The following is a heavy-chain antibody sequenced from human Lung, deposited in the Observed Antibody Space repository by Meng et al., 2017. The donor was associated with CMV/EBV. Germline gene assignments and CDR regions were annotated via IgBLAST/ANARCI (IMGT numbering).Heavy chain of an antibody. CDR1: GSTFGDYA. Sequence: GGSLRLXCVASGSTFGDYAMHWVRQVPGKGLEWVSGITYKSGSTGYADSVKGRFTISRDNARNSLYLQMNNLRAEDTALYYCAKDFYSTSLYYFDYWGQGXLVTVSS. CDR3: AKDFYSTSLYYFDY. D-gene: IGHD2-2*01. J-gene: IGHJ4*02. V-gene: IGHV3-9*01. CDR2: ITYKSGST.